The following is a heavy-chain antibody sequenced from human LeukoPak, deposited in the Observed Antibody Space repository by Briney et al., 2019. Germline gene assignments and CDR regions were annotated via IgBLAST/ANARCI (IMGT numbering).Heavy chain of an antibody. CDR1: GFMFSNYW. V-gene: IGHV3-7*01. CDR3: ARDGLVRGMIH. Sequence: PGGSLRLSCAASGFMFSNYWMSWVRQAPGKGLEWVANMKPDGREIYYVDSVKGRFTISRDNAKNSLYLQMNSLRADDTAVYYCARDGLVRGMIHWGQGTLVIVSS. J-gene: IGHJ4*02. D-gene: IGHD3-10*01. CDR2: MKPDGREI.